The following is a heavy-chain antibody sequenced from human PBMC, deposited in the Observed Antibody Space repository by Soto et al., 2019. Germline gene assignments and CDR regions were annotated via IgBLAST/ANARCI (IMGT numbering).Heavy chain of an antibody. Sequence: ASVKVSCKASGYTFTSYYMHWVRQAPGQGLEWMGIINPSGGSTSYAQKFQGRVTMTRDTSTSTVYMELSSLRSEDTAVYYCARDGGYCGGDCFYYYYGMDVWGQGTTVTVSS. V-gene: IGHV1-46*01. CDR3: ARDGGYCGGDCFYYYYGMDV. CDR1: GYTFTSYY. J-gene: IGHJ6*02. CDR2: INPSGGST. D-gene: IGHD2-21*02.